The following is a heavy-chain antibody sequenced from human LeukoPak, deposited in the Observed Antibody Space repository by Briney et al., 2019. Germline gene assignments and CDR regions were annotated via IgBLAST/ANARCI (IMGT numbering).Heavy chain of an antibody. D-gene: IGHD3-22*01. V-gene: IGHV1-18*01. CDR3: ARDLRHDSSGYYYVNVY. J-gene: IGHJ4*02. CDR1: GYTFTSYG. CDR2: ISAYNGIT. Sequence: ASVKVSCKASGYTFTSYGISWVRQAPGQGLEWMGWISAYNGITNYAQKLQGRVTMTTDTSTSTAYMELRSLRSDDTAVYYCARDLRHDSSGYYYVNVYWGQGTLVTVSS.